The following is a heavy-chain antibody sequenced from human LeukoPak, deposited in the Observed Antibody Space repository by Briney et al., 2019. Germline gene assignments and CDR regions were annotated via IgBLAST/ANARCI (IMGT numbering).Heavy chain of an antibody. Sequence: GASAKVSCKTSGYTFTNYGVSWVRQAPGQGLEWMGWISAYNGYTNYAQKLQVRVTMTTDTSTSTAYMELRSLTSDDTAVYYCARDKAVTTELTQYFQHWGQGTLVTVSS. J-gene: IGHJ1*01. CDR2: ISAYNGYT. CDR1: GYTFTNYG. CDR3: ARDKAVTTELTQYFQH. V-gene: IGHV1-18*01. D-gene: IGHD4-11*01.